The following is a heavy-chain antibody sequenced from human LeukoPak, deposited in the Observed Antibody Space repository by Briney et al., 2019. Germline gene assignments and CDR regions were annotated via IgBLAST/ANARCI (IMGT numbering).Heavy chain of an antibody. J-gene: IGHJ4*02. CDR1: GFTFDAYA. Sequence: GGSLRLSCAASGFTFDAYAMHWVRQAPGKGLEWVSFINGDGGSTYYGDSVKGRFTISRDNSKNSLFLQMNSLTTEDTALYYCGRDLSGVVGASIDWGQGTPVTVSS. D-gene: IGHD1-26*01. CDR2: INGDGGST. CDR3: GRDLSGVVGASID. V-gene: IGHV3-43*02.